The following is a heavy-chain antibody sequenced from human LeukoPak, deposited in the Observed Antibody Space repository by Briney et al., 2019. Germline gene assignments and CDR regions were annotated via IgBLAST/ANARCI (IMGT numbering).Heavy chain of an antibody. CDR3: ARAKSSSWYAPSFDY. J-gene: IGHJ4*02. CDR1: GGSISSSNW. V-gene: IGHV4-4*02. D-gene: IGHD6-13*01. Sequence: SGTLSLTCAVSGGSISSSNWWSWVRQPPGKGLEWIGEIYHSGSTNYNPSLKSRVTISVDKSKNQFSLKLSSVTAADAAVYYCARAKSSSWYAPSFDYWGQGTLVTVSS. CDR2: IYHSGST.